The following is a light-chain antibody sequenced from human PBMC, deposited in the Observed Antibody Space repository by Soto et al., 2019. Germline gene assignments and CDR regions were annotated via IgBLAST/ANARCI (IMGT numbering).Light chain of an antibody. Sequence: EIVMTQSPATLSVSPGERATLSCRASQSVSGNLAWYQQKPGQAPRLLIYGASTRATGIPARFSGSGSGTDFTLTISSLQSEDVAVDYCQQYNNWPPTFGQGTRLEIK. V-gene: IGKV3-15*01. CDR1: QSVSGN. CDR3: QQYNNWPPT. CDR2: GAS. J-gene: IGKJ5*01.